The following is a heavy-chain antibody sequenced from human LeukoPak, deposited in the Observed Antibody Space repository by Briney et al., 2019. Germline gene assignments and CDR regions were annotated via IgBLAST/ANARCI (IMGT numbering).Heavy chain of an antibody. V-gene: IGHV3-23*01. D-gene: IGHD4-11*01. Sequence: GGSLRLSCAASGFTFASYAMSWVRQAPGKGLEWVSSISGSGGRTYYADSVKGRFTISRDNSKNTLYLQMNSLRAEDTAVYYCAKHRVFAYRSTFDYWGQGTLVTVSS. J-gene: IGHJ4*02. CDR3: AKHRVFAYRSTFDY. CDR1: GFTFASYA. CDR2: ISGSGGRT.